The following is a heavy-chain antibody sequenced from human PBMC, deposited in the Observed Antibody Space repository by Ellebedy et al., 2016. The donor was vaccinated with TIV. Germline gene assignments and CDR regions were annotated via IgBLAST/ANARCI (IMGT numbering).Heavy chain of an antibody. CDR3: ARTAGGYDRPLDY. V-gene: IGHV4-31*03. D-gene: IGHD5-12*01. Sequence: SETLSLTCTVSGGSISSGGYYWSWIRQHPGTGLEWIGYIYYSGSTYYNPSLKSRVTISVDTSKNQFSLKLSSVTAADTAVYYCARTAGGYDRPLDYWGQGTLVTVSS. CDR2: IYYSGST. CDR1: GGSISSGGYY. J-gene: IGHJ4*02.